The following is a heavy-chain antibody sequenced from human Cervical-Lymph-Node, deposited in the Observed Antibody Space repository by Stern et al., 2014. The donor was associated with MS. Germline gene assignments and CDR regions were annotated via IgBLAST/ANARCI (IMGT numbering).Heavy chain of an antibody. CDR3: ATRRGSSSTYDDY. J-gene: IGHJ4*02. Sequence: QVQLQESGPGLVKPAGTLSLTCAVSGASISSGYWWYWVRQSPGRGLEWIGETHHTGTTTYNPSLKSRVSISLDKSNNQFSLKLKSVTGADTAMYYCATRRGSSSTYDDYWGQGALVTVSS. D-gene: IGHD5-18*01. CDR1: GASISSGYW. CDR2: THHTGTT. V-gene: IGHV4-4*02.